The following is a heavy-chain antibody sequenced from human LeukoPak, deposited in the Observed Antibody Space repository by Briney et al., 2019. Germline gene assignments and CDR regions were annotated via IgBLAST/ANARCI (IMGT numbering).Heavy chain of an antibody. V-gene: IGHV4-34*01. CDR3: ARDFGRYYGSGSYYFDY. CDR1: GGSFSGYY. D-gene: IGHD3-10*01. Sequence: PSETLSLTCAVYGGSFSGYYWSWIRQPPGKGLEWIGEINHSGSTNYNPSLKSRVTISVDTSKNQFSLKLSSVTAADTAVYYCARDFGRYYGSGSYYFDYWGQGTLVTVSS. J-gene: IGHJ4*02. CDR2: INHSGST.